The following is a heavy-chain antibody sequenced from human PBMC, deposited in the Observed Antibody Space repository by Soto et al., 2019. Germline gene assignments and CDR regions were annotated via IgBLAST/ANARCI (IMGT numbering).Heavy chain of an antibody. D-gene: IGHD6-13*01. CDR2: IYSGGST. CDR1: GFTVSSNY. Sequence: LSLTCAASGFTVSSNYMSWVRRAPGKGLEWVSVIYSGGSTYYADSVKGRFTVSRHNSKNTLYLQMNSLRAEDTAVYYCARDQAGDAFDIWGQGTMVTVSS. V-gene: IGHV3-53*04. J-gene: IGHJ3*02. CDR3: ARDQAGDAFDI.